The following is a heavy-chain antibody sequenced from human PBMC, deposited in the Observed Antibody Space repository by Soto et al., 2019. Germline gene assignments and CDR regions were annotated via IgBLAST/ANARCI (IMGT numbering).Heavy chain of an antibody. J-gene: IGHJ6*03. CDR2: IIPILGIA. CDR3: ARDRSSSLVSHYYYLAV. V-gene: IGHV1-69*08. D-gene: IGHD6-13*01. Sequence: QVQLVQSGAEVKKPGSSVKVSCKASGGTFSSYTISWVRQAPGQGLEWMGRIIPILGIANYAQKFQGRVTITADKSTSTAYMELSSLRSEDTAVYYCARDRSSSLVSHYYYLAVWGKGTTVTVSS. CDR1: GGTFSSYT.